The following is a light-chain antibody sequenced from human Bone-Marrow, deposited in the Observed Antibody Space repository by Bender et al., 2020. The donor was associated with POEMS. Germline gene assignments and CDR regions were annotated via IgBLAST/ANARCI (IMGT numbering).Light chain of an antibody. CDR3: QAWDTYSVI. Sequence: SYEVTQPPSVSVSPGQTASITCSGDDLGDKYVAWYQQKPGQSPVLVIYQDTKRPLGIPERFSGSNSGNTATLTISGTQAMDEADSYCQAWDTYSVIFGGGTKLTVL. CDR2: QDT. CDR1: DLGDKY. J-gene: IGLJ2*01. V-gene: IGLV3-1*01.